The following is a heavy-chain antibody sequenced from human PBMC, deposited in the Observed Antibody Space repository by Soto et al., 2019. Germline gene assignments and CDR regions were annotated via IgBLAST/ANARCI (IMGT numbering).Heavy chain of an antibody. CDR2: INHSGST. CDR3: ARSRPRTRVFFDY. V-gene: IGHV4-34*01. J-gene: IGHJ4*02. CDR1: GGSFSGYY. D-gene: IGHD1-1*01. Sequence: SETLSLTCAVYGGSFSGYYWSWIRQPPGKGLEWIGEINHSGSTNYNPSLKSRVTISVDTSKNQFSLKLSSVTAADTAVYYCARSRPRTRVFFDYWGQGTLVTVSS.